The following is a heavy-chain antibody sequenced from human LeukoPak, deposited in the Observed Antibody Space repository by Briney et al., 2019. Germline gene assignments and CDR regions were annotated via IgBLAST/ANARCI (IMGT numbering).Heavy chain of an antibody. Sequence: GGSLRLSCAVSGFTFSSYGMSWVRQAPGKGLGWVSAISGSGGSTYYADSVKGRFTISRDNSKNTLYLQMNSLRAEDTAVYYCAKSPPRLLWYDAFDIWGQGTMVTVSS. CDR3: AKSPPRLLWYDAFDI. CDR2: ISGSGGST. V-gene: IGHV3-23*01. J-gene: IGHJ3*02. D-gene: IGHD5-18*01. CDR1: GFTFSSYG.